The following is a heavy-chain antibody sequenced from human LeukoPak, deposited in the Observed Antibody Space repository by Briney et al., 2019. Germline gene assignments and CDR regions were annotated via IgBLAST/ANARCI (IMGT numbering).Heavy chain of an antibody. CDR3: ARHGSGSYYPDY. CDR1: GYGFTTYW. Sequence: GESLKISCKGSGYGFTTYWIGWVRQMPGKGLEWMGIIYPGDSDTKYSPSFQGQVTISADKSISTAYLQWSTLKASDTAMYYWARHGSGSYYPDYWGQGTLITVSS. V-gene: IGHV5-51*01. J-gene: IGHJ4*02. D-gene: IGHD3-10*01. CDR2: IYPGDSDT.